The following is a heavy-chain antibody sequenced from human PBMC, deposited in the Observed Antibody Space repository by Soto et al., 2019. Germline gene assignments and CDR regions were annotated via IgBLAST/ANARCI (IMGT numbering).Heavy chain of an antibody. D-gene: IGHD3-10*01. CDR1: GYTFTSYD. Sequence: ASVKVFCKASGYTFTSYDINWVRQATGQGLEWMGWMNPNSGNTGYAQKFQGRVTMTRNTSISTAYMELSSLRSEDTAVYYCARADSYYGSGQSGYWGQGTPVTVSS. CDR3: ARADSYYGSGQSGY. V-gene: IGHV1-8*01. J-gene: IGHJ4*02. CDR2: MNPNSGNT.